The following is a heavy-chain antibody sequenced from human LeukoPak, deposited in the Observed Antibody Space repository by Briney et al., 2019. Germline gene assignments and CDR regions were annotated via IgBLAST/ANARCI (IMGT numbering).Heavy chain of an antibody. CDR1: GGTFSSYA. J-gene: IGHJ5*02. CDR2: IIPILGIA. Sequence: GSSVKVSCKASGGTFSSYAISWVRQAPGQGLEWMGRIIPILGIANYAQKFQGRVTITADTSTSTAYMELRSLRSDDTAVYYCARDLGPRGGNWFDPWGQGTLVTVSS. CDR3: ARDLGPRGGNWFDP. D-gene: IGHD3-16*01. V-gene: IGHV1-69*04.